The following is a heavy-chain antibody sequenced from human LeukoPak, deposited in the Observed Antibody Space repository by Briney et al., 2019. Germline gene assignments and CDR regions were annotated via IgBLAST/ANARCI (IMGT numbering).Heavy chain of an antibody. V-gene: IGHV3-21*01. D-gene: IGHD2/OR15-2a*01. J-gene: IGHJ4*02. Sequence: GGSLRLSCAASGFAFSSYSMNWVRQAPGKGLEWVSSISSSSSYIYYADSVKGRFTISRDNAKNSLYLQMNSLRAEDTAVYYCARGEGQIVVLKMCYFDNWGQGTLVTVSS. CDR2: ISSSSSYI. CDR1: GFAFSSYS. CDR3: ARGEGQIVVLKMCYFDN.